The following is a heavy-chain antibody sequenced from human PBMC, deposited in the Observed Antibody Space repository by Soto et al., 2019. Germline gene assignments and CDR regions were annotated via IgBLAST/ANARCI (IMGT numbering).Heavy chain of an antibody. CDR1: GFTADDYA. CDR2: ISSNSDTI. J-gene: IGHJ4*02. D-gene: IGHD4-17*01. CDR3: AKDMKWGGMTTIQGPIDY. V-gene: IGHV3-9*02. Sequence: GGSLRLSCVASGFTADDYAMHWVRQAPGKGLEWVSGISSNSDTIDYADSVKGRFTISRDNAKNSLFLQMNSLRPEDTALYYCAKDMKWGGMTTIQGPIDYWGQGTLVTVSS.